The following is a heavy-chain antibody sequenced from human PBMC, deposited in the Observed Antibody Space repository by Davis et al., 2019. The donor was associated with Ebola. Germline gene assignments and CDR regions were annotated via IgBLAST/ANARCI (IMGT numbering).Heavy chain of an antibody. CDR3: ASPLAYGMDV. J-gene: IGHJ6*04. V-gene: IGHV4-59*08. Sequence: MPGGSLRLSCTVSGGSISSYYWSWIRQPPGKGLEWIGYIYYSGSTNYNPSLKSRVTISVDTSKDQFSLKLSSVTAADTAVYYCASPLAYGMDVWGKGTTVTVSS. CDR1: GGSISSYY. D-gene: IGHD3-16*01. CDR2: IYYSGST.